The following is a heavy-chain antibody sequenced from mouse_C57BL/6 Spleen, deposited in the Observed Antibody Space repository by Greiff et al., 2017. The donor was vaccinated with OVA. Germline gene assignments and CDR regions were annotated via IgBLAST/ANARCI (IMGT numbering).Heavy chain of an antibody. CDR3: AIYYYGSSYYFDY. D-gene: IGHD1-1*01. CDR1: GYTFTSYW. V-gene: IGHV1-50*01. J-gene: IGHJ2*01. CDR2: IDPSDSYT. Sequence: QVQLQQSGAELVKPGASVKLSCKASGYTFTSYWMQWVKQRPGQGLEWIGEIDPSDSYTNYNQKFKGKATLTVDTSSSTAYMQLSSLTSEDSAVYYCAIYYYGSSYYFDYWGQGTTLTVSS.